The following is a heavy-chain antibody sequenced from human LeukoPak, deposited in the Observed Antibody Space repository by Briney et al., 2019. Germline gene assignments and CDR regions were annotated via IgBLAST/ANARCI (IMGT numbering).Heavy chain of an antibody. J-gene: IGHJ5*02. CDR3: ARGLAANDWFGP. CDR1: GFTFSDYY. Sequence: GGSLRLSCAASGFTFSDYYMNWIRQAPGKGLEWLSYISASSGTRYYADSVKGRFTISRGNAKNSLYLQMNSLRAEDTAVYYCARGLAANDWFGPWGQGTLVTVSS. V-gene: IGHV3-11*01. CDR2: ISASSGTR. D-gene: IGHD2-15*01.